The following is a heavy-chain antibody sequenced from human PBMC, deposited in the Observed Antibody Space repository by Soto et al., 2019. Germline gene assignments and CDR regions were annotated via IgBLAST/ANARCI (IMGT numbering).Heavy chain of an antibody. CDR2: ISSGGTTT. J-gene: IGHJ5*02. CDR3: AREGGSIGGCFDKKFVP. V-gene: IGHV3-23*01. Sequence: PGGSLRLSCTASGLSLSTHAMSWVRQAPGKXLEWVSSISSGGTTTFYAASVEGRFTISRDKSKNTLYLQMNSLRADDTAVYYCAREGGSIGGCFDKKFVPSGPAPQVTV. D-gene: IGHD2-15*01. CDR1: GLSLSTHA.